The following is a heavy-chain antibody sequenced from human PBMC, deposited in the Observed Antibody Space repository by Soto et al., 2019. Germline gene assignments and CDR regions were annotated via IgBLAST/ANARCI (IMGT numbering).Heavy chain of an antibody. CDR3: AGDSRLYGGYYYGMDV. CDR1: GFTFSSYW. Sequence: PGGSLRLSCAASGFTFSSYWMSWVRQALGKGLEWVANIKQDGSEKYYVDSVKGRFTISRDNAKTSLYLQMNSLRAEDTAVYYCAGDSRLYGGYYYGMDVWGQGTTVTVSS. CDR2: IKQDGSEK. V-gene: IGHV3-7*01. D-gene: IGHD2-21*02. J-gene: IGHJ6*02.